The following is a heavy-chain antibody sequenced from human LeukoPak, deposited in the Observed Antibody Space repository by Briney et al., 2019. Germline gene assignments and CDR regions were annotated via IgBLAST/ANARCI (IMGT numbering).Heavy chain of an antibody. D-gene: IGHD3-10*01. J-gene: IGHJ4*02. CDR1: GFTFSSYS. Sequence: PGGSLRLSCAASGFTFSSYSMNWVRQAPGKGLEWVSYISSSSTIYYADSVKGRFTISRDNAKNSLYLQMNSLRAEDTAVYYCAREFRGVISYFDYWGQGTLVTVSS. CDR2: ISSSSTI. CDR3: AREFRGVISYFDY. V-gene: IGHV3-48*01.